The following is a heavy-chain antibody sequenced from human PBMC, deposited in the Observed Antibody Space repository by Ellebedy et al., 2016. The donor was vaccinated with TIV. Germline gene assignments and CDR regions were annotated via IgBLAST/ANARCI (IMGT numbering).Heavy chain of an antibody. CDR2: IFDTGSA. CDR1: GGSISGSTYY. J-gene: IGHJ4*02. Sequence: SETLSLTCTVSGGSISGSTYYWGWIRQPPGKGLEWIGNIFDTGSAYYNPSIKSGVAISIDTSKNQFSLKLKSVTAADTAVYFCARAPRYYNFWSGYREHFDSWGPGTLVTVSS. D-gene: IGHD3-3*01. V-gene: IGHV4-39*01. CDR3: ARAPRYYNFWSGYREHFDS.